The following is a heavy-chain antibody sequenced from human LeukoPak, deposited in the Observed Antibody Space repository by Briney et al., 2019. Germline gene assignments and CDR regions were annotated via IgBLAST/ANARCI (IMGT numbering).Heavy chain of an antibody. Sequence: PSETLSLTCTVAGGSISTYYWSWIRQPPGQGLEWIGYVYYSGSTNYNPSLKSRVTISVDTSKNQFSLKLSSVTAADTAVYYCARDRGTMIRGDHGVDFWGQGTLVTVSS. J-gene: IGHJ4*02. CDR3: ARDRGTMIRGDHGVDF. CDR2: VYYSGST. D-gene: IGHD3-10*01. V-gene: IGHV4-59*01. CDR1: GGSISTYY.